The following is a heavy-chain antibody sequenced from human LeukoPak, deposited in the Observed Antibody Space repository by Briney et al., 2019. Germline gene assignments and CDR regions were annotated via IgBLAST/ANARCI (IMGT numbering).Heavy chain of an antibody. CDR1: GGSLSSYY. J-gene: IGHJ4*02. Sequence: SETLSLTCTVSGGSLSSYYWSWVRQPPGKGLEWIGYIYYSGSTNYNPSLKSRVTISVETCKNQFSLKLSSVTAADTAVYYCARSPLSYDSSGYSFDYWGQGTLVTVSS. CDR2: IYYSGST. V-gene: IGHV4-59*01. CDR3: ARSPLSYDSSGYSFDY. D-gene: IGHD3-22*01.